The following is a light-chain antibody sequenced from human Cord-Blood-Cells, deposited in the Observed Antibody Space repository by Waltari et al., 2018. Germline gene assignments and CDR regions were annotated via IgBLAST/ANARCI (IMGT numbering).Light chain of an antibody. J-gene: IGKJ3*01. Sequence: DIQMTQSPSSLSASVGDRVTITCRASQSISSYLNWYQQKPGKAPKLLIYAASSLQSGVPSRFSGSGSETDFTLTISSLQPEDVATYYCQQSYSTPPFTFGPGTKVDIK. V-gene: IGKV1-39*01. CDR3: QQSYSTPPFT. CDR1: QSISSY. CDR2: AAS.